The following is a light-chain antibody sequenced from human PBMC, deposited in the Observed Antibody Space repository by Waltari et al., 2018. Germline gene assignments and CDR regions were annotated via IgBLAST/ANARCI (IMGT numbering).Light chain of an antibody. Sequence: EIVMTQSPATLSVSRGGRATLSCRASLSIVDSLAWYQPKPGHPPRLPIHGASTRDTGIPVRFSGSGSGTDFTLTITGLQSEDFAVYFCQQYNQWPLTFGRGTKVEIK. CDR1: LSIVDS. CDR2: GAS. CDR3: QQYNQWPLT. V-gene: IGKV3-15*01. J-gene: IGKJ4*01.